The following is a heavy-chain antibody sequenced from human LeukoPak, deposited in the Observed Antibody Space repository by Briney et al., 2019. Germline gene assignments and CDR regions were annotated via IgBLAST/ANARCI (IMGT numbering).Heavy chain of an antibody. Sequence: GGSLRLSCVASGFTFSDYAMNWVRQAPGKGLEWVSHVGGGGGDTYYADSVKGRFTISRDNAKNSLYLQMNSLRAEDTAVYYCARDPSDYYASSGYYFFDYSGQGTLVTVSS. D-gene: IGHD3-22*01. CDR1: GFTFSDYA. V-gene: IGHV3-21*01. CDR3: ARDPSDYYASSGYYFFDY. CDR2: VGGGGGDT. J-gene: IGHJ4*02.